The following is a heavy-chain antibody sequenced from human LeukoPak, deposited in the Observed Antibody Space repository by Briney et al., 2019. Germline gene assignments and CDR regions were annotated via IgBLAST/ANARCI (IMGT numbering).Heavy chain of an antibody. CDR2: IDPNGGGT. CDR3: ARRGDCSSTSCYRYYYYYYMDV. CDR1: GYSFIGYY. V-gene: IGHV1-2*06. D-gene: IGHD2-2*01. Sequence: ASVKVSCKASGYSFIGYYIHWVRQAPGQGLEWMGRIDPNGGGTYYAQKYQGRVTMTRDTSITTAYMELSGLRSDDTAVYYCARRGDCSSTSCYRYYYYYYMDVWGKGTTVTVSS. J-gene: IGHJ6*03.